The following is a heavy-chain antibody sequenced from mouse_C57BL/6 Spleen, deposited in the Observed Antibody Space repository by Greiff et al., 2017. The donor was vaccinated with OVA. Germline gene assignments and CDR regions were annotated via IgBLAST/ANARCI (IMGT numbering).Heavy chain of an antibody. CDR2: IWTGGGT. Sequence: VHLVESGPGLVAPSQSLSITCTVSGFSLTSYAISWVRQPPGQGLEWLGVIWTGGGTNYNSALKSRLSISKDNSKSQVFLKMNSLQTEDTAGYYCARDDYDDGWFAYWGQGTLVTVSA. CDR3: ARDDYDDGWFAY. J-gene: IGHJ3*01. D-gene: IGHD2-4*01. CDR1: GFSLTSYA. V-gene: IGHV2-9-1*01.